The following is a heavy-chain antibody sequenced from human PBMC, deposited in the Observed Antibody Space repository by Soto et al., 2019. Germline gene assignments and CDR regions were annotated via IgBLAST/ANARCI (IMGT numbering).Heavy chain of an antibody. V-gene: IGHV1-69*01. CDR3: GRYCTNTKCRGGCFLGP. J-gene: IGHJ5*02. CDR1: GDSFTNYA. CDR2: IILALGTP. Sequence: QVLLVQSGAEMKQPGSSVSVSCKASGDSFTNYAFTWVRQAPGQGPEWLGGIILALGTPHYSQRFQGRLTLPADESSSTVYLELGSLRLDDTAVYYCGRYCTNTKCRGGCFLGPWGQGTLLTVSS. D-gene: IGHD2-8*01.